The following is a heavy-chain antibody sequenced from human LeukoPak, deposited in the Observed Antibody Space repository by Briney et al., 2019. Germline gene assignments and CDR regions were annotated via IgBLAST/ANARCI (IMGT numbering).Heavy chain of an antibody. CDR3: ARRTEGAFDI. CDR1: GGSFSGYY. CDR2: INHSGST. J-gene: IGHJ3*02. V-gene: IGHV4-34*01. Sequence: SETLSLTCAVYGGSFSGYYWSWIRQPPGKGLEWIGEINHSGSTNYNPSLKSGVTISVDTSKNQFSLKLSSVTAADTAVYYCARRTEGAFDIWGQGTMVTISS.